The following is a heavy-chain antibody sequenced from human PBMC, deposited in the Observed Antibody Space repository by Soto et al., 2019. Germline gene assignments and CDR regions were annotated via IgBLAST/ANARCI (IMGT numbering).Heavy chain of an antibody. CDR2: INPNSGGT. Sequence: QVQPVQSGAEVKKPGASVKVSCKASGYTFTGYYMHWVRQAPGQGLEWMGWINPNSGGTNYAQKFQGWVTMTRDTSISTAYMELSRLRSDDTAVYYCARGARYLVVPAGGWFDPWGQGTLVTVSS. V-gene: IGHV1-2*04. J-gene: IGHJ5*02. CDR3: ARGARYLVVPAGGWFDP. D-gene: IGHD2-2*01. CDR1: GYTFTGYY.